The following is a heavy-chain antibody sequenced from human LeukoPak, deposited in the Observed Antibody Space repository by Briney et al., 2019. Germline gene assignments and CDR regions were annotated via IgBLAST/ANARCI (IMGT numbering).Heavy chain of an antibody. CDR2: IYPGGSDT. D-gene: IGHD4-23*01. J-gene: IGHJ6*03. Sequence: PGESLKISCKGSGYSFTSYWIGWVRQMPGKGLEWMGIIYPGGSDTRYNPSFQGQVTISADKSISTAYLQWSSLKASDTAMYYCARLMVPPYYYYYMDVWGKGTTVTVSS. V-gene: IGHV5-51*01. CDR3: ARLMVPPYYYYYMDV. CDR1: GYSFTSYW.